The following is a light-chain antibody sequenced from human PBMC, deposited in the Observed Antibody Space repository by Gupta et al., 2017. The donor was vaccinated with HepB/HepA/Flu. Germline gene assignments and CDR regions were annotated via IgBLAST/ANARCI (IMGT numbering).Light chain of an antibody. CDR3: QQRSNWQVT. Sequence: EIVLTQSPATLSLSPGERATLSFRASQSVSSYLAWYQQKPGQAPRLLIYDASNRATGIPARFSGSGSGTEFTLTISSLEPEDFAVYYCQQRSNWQVTFGQGTKLDIK. V-gene: IGKV3-11*01. CDR1: QSVSSY. J-gene: IGKJ2*01. CDR2: DAS.